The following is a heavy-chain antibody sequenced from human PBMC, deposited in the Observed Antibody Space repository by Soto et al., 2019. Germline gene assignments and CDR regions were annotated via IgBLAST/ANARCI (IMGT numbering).Heavy chain of an antibody. V-gene: IGHV3-74*01. CDR3: AREGSSWFYYYYYYMDV. Sequence: GSLRLSCAASGFTFSSYWMHWVRQAPGKGLVWVSRINSDGSSTSYADSVKGRFTISRDNAKNTLYLQMNSLRAEDTAVYYCAREGSSWFYYYYYYMDVWGKGTTVTVSS. D-gene: IGHD6-13*01. CDR2: INSDGSST. CDR1: GFTFSSYW. J-gene: IGHJ6*03.